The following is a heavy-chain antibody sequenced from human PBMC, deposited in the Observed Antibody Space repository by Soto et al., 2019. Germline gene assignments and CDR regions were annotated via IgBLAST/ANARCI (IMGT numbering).Heavy chain of an antibody. CDR2: IYYSGST. V-gene: IGHV4-39*01. D-gene: IGHD6-13*01. CDR1: GGSISSSSYY. CDR3: ARRGTAAAVDY. Sequence: QLQLQESGPGLVKPSETLSLACTVSGGSISSSSYYWGWIRQPPGKGLEWIGSIYYSGSTYYNPSLKSRVIISVDTSKNQFSLKLSSVTAADTAVYYCARRGTAAAVDYWGQGTLVTVSS. J-gene: IGHJ4*02.